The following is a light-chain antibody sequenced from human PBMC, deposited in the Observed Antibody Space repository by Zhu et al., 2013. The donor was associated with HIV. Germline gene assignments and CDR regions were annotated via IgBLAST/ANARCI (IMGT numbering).Light chain of an antibody. CDR3: QQYNDRPPI. V-gene: IGKV3-15*01. CDR2: DAS. J-gene: IGKJ5*01. Sequence: EIVLTQSPGTLSLSPGERATLSCRASQSVSSDFAWYQQKPGQAPRLLIYDASIRATGIPARFSGSGSGTEFSLTINSLESEDFAVYYCQQYNDRPPIFGQGTRLEIK. CDR1: QSVSSD.